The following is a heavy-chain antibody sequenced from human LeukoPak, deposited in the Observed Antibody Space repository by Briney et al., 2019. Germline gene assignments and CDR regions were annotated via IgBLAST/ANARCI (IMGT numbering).Heavy chain of an antibody. CDR3: ARDRGIAVAAGTSKY. D-gene: IGHD6-19*01. CDR1: GYTFTGYY. J-gene: IGHJ4*02. Sequence: ASVKVSCKASGYTFTGYYMHWVRQAPGQELEWMGWISPNSGGTKYAQKFQGRVTMTRDKSINTAYMELSRLRSDDTAVYYCARDRGIAVAAGTSKYWGQGTLVTVSS. V-gene: IGHV1-2*02. CDR2: ISPNSGGT.